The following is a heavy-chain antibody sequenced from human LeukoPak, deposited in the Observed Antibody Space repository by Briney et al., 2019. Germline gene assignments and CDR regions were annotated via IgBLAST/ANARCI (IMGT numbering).Heavy chain of an antibody. CDR2: IYYSGST. CDR1: GGPISSGGYY. CDR3: ARAYSNDFWSGYYPTGYFQH. V-gene: IGHV4-31*03. D-gene: IGHD3-3*01. J-gene: IGHJ1*01. Sequence: SETLSLTCTVSGGPISSGGYYWSWIRQHPGKGLEWIGYIYYSGSTYYNPSLKSRVTISVDTSKNQFSLKLSSVTAADTAVYYCARAYSNDFWSGYYPTGYFQHWGQGTLVTVSS.